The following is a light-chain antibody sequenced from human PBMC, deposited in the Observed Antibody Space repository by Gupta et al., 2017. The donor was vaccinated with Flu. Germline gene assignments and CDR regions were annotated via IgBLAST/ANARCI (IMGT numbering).Light chain of an antibody. V-gene: IGKV3-15*01. Sequence: VTLTCRASQSVSSDLAWYQQKPGQAPMLLIYGASTRATRIPTRFSGSGSGKEFTLTISSLQSEDVAGDYCQQYNNWPPWPFGQGTKVEIK. CDR1: QSVSSD. CDR2: GAS. CDR3: QQYNNWPPWP. J-gene: IGKJ1*01.